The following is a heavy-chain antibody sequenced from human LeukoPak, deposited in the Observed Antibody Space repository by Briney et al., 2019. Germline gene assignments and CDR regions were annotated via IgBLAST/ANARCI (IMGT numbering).Heavy chain of an antibody. CDR2: IYSGGST. CDR1: GFTVSSNY. CDR3: ARGNIVGASNFDY. J-gene: IGHJ4*02. Sequence: GGSLRLSCAVSGFTVSSNYMSWVRQAPGKGLEWVSVIYSGGSTYYADSVKGRFTISRDNSKNTLYLQMNSLRAEDTAVYYCARGNIVGASNFDYWGQGTLVTVSS. D-gene: IGHD1-26*01. V-gene: IGHV3-53*01.